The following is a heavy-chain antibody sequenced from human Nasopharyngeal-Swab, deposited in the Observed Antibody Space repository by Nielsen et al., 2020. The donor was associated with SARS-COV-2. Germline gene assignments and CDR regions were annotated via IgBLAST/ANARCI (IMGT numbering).Heavy chain of an antibody. D-gene: IGHD3-22*01. Sequence: GGSLRLSCSASGFTFSLYAMHWVRQAPGKGLEYVSTINDYEDRLYYADSVKGRFTISRDNAKNSLYLQMNSLRAEDTAVYYCARDEGDYDSSGYYYVGWFDPWGQGTLVTVSS. CDR3: ARDEGDYDSSGYYYVGWFDP. V-gene: IGHV3-64*04. CDR1: GFTFSLYA. CDR2: INDYEDRL. J-gene: IGHJ5*02.